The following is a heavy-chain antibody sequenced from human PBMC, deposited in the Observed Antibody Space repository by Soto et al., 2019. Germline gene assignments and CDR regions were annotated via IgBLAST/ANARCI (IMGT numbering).Heavy chain of an antibody. V-gene: IGHV1-3*01. Sequence: ASVKVSCKASGYTFTSYGIHWVRQAPGQRLEWMGWINAANGDTKYSPKFQGRVTITRDTSASTAYMELRSLRSDDTAVYYCARGVAAGHFDYWGQGTLVTVSS. CDR1: GYTFTSYG. J-gene: IGHJ4*02. CDR2: INAANGDT. D-gene: IGHD6-13*01. CDR3: ARGVAAGHFDY.